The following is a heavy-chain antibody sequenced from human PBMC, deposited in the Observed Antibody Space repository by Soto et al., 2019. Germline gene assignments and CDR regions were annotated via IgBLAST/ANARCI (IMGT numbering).Heavy chain of an antibody. Sequence: GGSLRLSCAASGFTFSRYAMNWVRQAPGEGLEWVSGISGRGEYTYYADSVKGRFTISRDNSKNTVYLQMNSLRAEDTAVYYCAKLLVQDPKSTNWFDPWGQGTLVTVSS. J-gene: IGHJ5*02. D-gene: IGHD1-1*01. CDR2: ISGRGEYT. CDR3: AKLLVQDPKSTNWFDP. V-gene: IGHV3-23*01. CDR1: GFTFSRYA.